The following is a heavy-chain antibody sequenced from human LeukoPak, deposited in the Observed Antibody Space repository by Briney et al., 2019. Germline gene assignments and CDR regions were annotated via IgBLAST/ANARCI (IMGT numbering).Heavy chain of an antibody. CDR2: IYYSGST. J-gene: IGHJ5*02. CDR3: ARSLRFPRREIDP. Sequence: KPSETLSLTCTVSGGSISSYYWSWIRQPPGKGLEWIGYIYYSGSTNYNPSLKSRVTISVDTSKNQFSLKLSSVTAADTAVYYCARSLRFPRREIDPWGQGTLVTVSS. D-gene: IGHD3-3*01. V-gene: IGHV4-59*08. CDR1: GGSISSYY.